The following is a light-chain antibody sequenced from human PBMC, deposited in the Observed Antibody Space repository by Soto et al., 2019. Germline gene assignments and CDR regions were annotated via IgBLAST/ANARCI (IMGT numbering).Light chain of an antibody. Sequence: QAVVTQEPSLTVSPGGTVTLTCGSSTGAVTSGHYPYWFQQKPGQAPRTLIYDTSNKHSWTPARFSGSLLGGKAALTLSGAQPEDEAEYYCAAWDDGLNGWALGGGTKVTVL. CDR2: DTS. V-gene: IGLV7-46*01. CDR1: TGAVTSGHY. CDR3: AAWDDGLNGWA. J-gene: IGLJ3*02.